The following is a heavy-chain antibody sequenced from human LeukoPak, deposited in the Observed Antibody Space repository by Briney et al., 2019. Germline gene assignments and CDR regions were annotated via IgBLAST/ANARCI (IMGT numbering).Heavy chain of an antibody. Sequence: GGSLRLSCAASGFTFNHFWMSWIRQAPGKGLEWVAYIKKTGSETYYVDSVKGRFTITRDNTRNSLFLQMYSLRAEDTAVYYCAREVVVVGATGGGFDYWGQGTLVTVSS. D-gene: IGHD1-26*01. CDR3: AREVVVVGATGGGFDY. V-gene: IGHV3-7*03. CDR2: IKKTGSET. J-gene: IGHJ4*02. CDR1: GFTFNHFW.